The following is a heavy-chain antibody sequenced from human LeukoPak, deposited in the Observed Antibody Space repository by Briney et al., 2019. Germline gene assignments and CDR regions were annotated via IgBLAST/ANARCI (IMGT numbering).Heavy chain of an antibody. D-gene: IGHD6-13*01. V-gene: IGHV1-2*02. CDR1: GYTLTELS. CDR2: NNPNSGAT. J-gene: IGHJ3*02. Sequence: ASVKVSCKVSGYTLTELSMHWVRQAPGQGLEWMGWNNPNSGATNYAQKFQGRVTMTRDTSISTAYMELSSLRSDDTAVYYCATSTKYSISWGAFDIWGQGTMVTVSS. CDR3: ATSTKYSISWGAFDI.